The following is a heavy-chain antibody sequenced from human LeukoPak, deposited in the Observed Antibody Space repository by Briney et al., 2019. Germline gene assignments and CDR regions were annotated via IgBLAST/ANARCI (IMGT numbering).Heavy chain of an antibody. CDR1: TFTFSRYW. J-gene: IGHJ4*02. Sequence: GGSLRLSCAASTFTFSRYWMHWVRQAPGKGLLRVSRINSDGTNTYYADSVKGRFTISRDNTKNTLYLQMYSLRTEDTAVYYCARDRAAFGVVQVGYWGQGTLVTVSS. D-gene: IGHD3-3*01. CDR2: INSDGTNT. V-gene: IGHV3-74*01. CDR3: ARDRAAFGVVQVGY.